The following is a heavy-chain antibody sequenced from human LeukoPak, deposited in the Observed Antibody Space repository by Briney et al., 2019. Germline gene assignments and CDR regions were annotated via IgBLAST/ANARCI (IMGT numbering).Heavy chain of an antibody. Sequence: PGGSLRLSCAASGFTFSDYYMSWIRQAPGKGLEWVSYISSSGSTIYYADSVKGRFTISRDNAKNSLYLQMNGLRAEDTAVYYCASNYDFWSGYNNYYYYMDVWGKGTTVTVSS. V-gene: IGHV3-11*01. CDR2: ISSSGSTI. D-gene: IGHD3-3*01. CDR3: ASNYDFWSGYNNYYYYMDV. J-gene: IGHJ6*03. CDR1: GFTFSDYY.